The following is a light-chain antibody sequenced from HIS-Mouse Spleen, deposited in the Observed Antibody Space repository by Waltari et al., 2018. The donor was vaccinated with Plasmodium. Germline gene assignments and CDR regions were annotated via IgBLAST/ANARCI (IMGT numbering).Light chain of an antibody. Sequence: QSALTQPRSVSGSPGQSVTISCTGTSSDVGGYNYVSWYPQTPGKAPKLMIDDVSKRPSRVPDRFSRSKSGNAASLTISGLQAEEEADYYCCSYAGSYTFVFGTGTKVTVL. CDR2: DVS. CDR3: CSYAGSYTFV. J-gene: IGLJ1*01. V-gene: IGLV2-11*01. CDR1: SSDVGGYNY.